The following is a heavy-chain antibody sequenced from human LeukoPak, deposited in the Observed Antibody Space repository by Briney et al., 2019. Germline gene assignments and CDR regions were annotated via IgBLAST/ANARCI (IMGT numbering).Heavy chain of an antibody. D-gene: IGHD3-16*01. CDR3: ARQINMITFGGVPNWFDP. CDR1: GGSISSGDYY. CDR2: IHYSGST. V-gene: IGHV4-30-4*01. Sequence: SQTLSLTCTVSGGSISSGDYYWSWIRQPPGKGLEWIGYIHYSGSTYYNPSLKSRVTISVDTSKNQFSLKLSSVTAADTAVYYCARQINMITFGGVPNWFDPWGQGTLVTVSS. J-gene: IGHJ5*02.